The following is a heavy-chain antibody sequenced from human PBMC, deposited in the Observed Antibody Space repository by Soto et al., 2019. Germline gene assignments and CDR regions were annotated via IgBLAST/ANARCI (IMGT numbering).Heavy chain of an antibody. CDR3: ARDRTANSYYYHGMDV. CDR2: ISITSNYI. CDR1: GFTFSSYS. J-gene: IGHJ6*02. Sequence: GGSLRLSCAASGFTFSSYSMNWVRQAPGTGLEWVSSISITSNYIYHVESVKGRFTVSRDNAKSSLYLQMNSLRAEDTAVYYCARDRTANSYYYHGMDVWGQGTTVTAP. D-gene: IGHD2-21*02. V-gene: IGHV3-21*01.